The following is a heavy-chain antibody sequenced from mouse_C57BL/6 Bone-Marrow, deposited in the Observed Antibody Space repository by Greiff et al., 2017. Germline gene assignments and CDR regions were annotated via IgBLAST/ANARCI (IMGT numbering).Heavy chain of an antibody. D-gene: IGHD1-1*01. CDR1: GYAFTNYL. Sequence: QVQLKESGAELVRPGTSVKVSCKASGYAFTNYLIEWVKQRPGQGLEWIGVINPGSGGTNYNEKFKGKATLTADKSTSTAYMQLSILTSEDSAVYFCARSASVVAPFAYWGQGTLVTVSA. CDR2: INPGSGGT. V-gene: IGHV1-54*01. CDR3: ARSASVVAPFAY. J-gene: IGHJ3*01.